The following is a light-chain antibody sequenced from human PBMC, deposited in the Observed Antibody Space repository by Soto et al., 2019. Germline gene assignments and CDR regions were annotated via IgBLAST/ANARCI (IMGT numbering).Light chain of an antibody. V-gene: IGKV1-5*03. Sequence: DIQMTQSPSSLSASVGDRVTITCRASQSISSYLNWYQQKPGKAPKLLIYKASTLKSGVPSRFSGSGSGTEITLTIISLQPDDFATYYCQHYNSYSEAFGQGTKVDIK. J-gene: IGKJ1*01. CDR2: KAS. CDR1: QSISSY. CDR3: QHYNSYSEA.